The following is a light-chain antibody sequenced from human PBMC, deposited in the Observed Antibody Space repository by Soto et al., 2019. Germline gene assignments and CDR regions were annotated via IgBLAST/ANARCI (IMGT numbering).Light chain of an antibody. CDR1: YGSVSTNYF. CDR3: VLYMGNGIWV. J-gene: IGLJ3*02. CDR2: NTN. V-gene: IGLV8-61*01. Sequence: QTVVTQEPSFSVSRGTTVTLTCAVNYGSVSTNYFASWYQQTPGQAPRTIIYNTNTRSSGVPDRFSGSILGSKAALTIAGAQADDESDYYCVLYMGNGIWVFGGGTKLTVL.